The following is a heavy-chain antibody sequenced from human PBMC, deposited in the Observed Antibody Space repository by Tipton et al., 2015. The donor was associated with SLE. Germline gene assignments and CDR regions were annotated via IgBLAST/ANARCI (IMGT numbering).Heavy chain of an antibody. CDR1: GGSISSYY. D-gene: IGHD3-10*01. J-gene: IGHJ2*01. V-gene: IGHV4-59*08. CDR3: ARHPRGVWYFDL. Sequence: TLSLTCTVSGGSISSYYWSWIRQPPGKGLEWIGYMYYSGSTYYNPSLKSRVTISVDTSKNQFSLKLSSVTAADTAVYYCARHPRGVWYFDLWGRGTLVTVSS. CDR2: MYYSGST.